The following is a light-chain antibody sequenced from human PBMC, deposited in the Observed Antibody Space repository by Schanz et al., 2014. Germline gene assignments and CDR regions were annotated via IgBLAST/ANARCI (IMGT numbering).Light chain of an antibody. CDR1: TSNIGSNY. J-gene: IGLJ3*02. CDR2: SNN. V-gene: IGLV1-47*02. Sequence: QSVLTQPPSASATPGQRVTISCSGSTSNIGSNYVYWYQQLPGTAPKLLIYSNNERPSGVPDRFSGSKSGTSASLAISGLRSEDEADYYCQSYDSSLSGWLFGGGTKLTVL. CDR3: QSYDSSLSGWL.